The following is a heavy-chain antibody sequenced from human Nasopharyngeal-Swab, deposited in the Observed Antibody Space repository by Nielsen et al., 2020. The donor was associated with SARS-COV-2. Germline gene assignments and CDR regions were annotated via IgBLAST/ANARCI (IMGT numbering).Heavy chain of an antibody. Sequence: GGSLRPSCAASGFTVSSNYMSWVRQAPGKGLEWVSVFYSGGSTDYADSVKGRFTVSRDNSKNTLYLQMNSLRAEDTAVYYCARAQYYYGSGPGAFDIWGQGTMVTVSS. CDR3: ARAQYYYGSGPGAFDI. D-gene: IGHD3-10*01. CDR2: FYSGGST. J-gene: IGHJ3*02. V-gene: IGHV3-53*01. CDR1: GFTVSSNY.